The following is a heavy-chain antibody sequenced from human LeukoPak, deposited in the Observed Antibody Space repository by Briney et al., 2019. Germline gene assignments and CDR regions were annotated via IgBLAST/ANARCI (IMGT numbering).Heavy chain of an antibody. J-gene: IGHJ4*02. CDR3: TTDGVGVEGATYAS. Sequence: GGSLRLSCAASGFTFINAWMAWVRQAPGKGLERVGRIKAKAHGGTIEYAAPVKGRFTISRDDSKNTLYLQMNSLKTENTAVYYCTTDGVGVEGATYASWGQGTLVSVSS. CDR1: GFTFINAW. D-gene: IGHD1-26*01. V-gene: IGHV3-15*01. CDR2: IKAKAHGGTI.